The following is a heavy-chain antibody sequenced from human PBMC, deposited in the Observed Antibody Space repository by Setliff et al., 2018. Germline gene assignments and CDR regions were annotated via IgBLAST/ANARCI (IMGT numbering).Heavy chain of an antibody. D-gene: IGHD3-16*01. CDR2: INTKTGNP. CDR3: ARDGGNGVDY. V-gene: IGHV7-4-1*02. J-gene: IGHJ4*02. Sequence: ASVKVSCKTSGFRFTNFGFSWVRQAPGQGFEWVGWINTKTGNPTYAQDFTGRLVFSLDTSVNTAFVQISSLKAEDTAVYYCARDGGNGVDYWGQGTLVTVSS. CDR1: GFRFTNFG.